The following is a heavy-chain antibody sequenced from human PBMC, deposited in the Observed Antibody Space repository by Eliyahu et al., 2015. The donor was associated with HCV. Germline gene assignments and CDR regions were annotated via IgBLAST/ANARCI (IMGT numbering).Heavy chain of an antibody. D-gene: IGHD4/OR15-4a*01. CDR1: GFTFXXXS. J-gene: IGHJ6*02. V-gene: IGHV3-21*01. CDR3: ARDPNYEGLGYYYYGMDV. CDR2: ISSSSSYI. Sequence: EVQLVESGGGLVKPGGSLRLSCAASGFTFXXXSXNWVRQAPGKGLEWVSSISSSSSYIYYADSVKGRFTISRDNAKNSLYLQMNSLRAEDTAVYYCARDPNYEGLGYYYYGMDVWGQGTTVTVSS.